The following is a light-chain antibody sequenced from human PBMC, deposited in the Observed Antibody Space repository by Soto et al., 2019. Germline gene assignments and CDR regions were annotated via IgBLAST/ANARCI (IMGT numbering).Light chain of an antibody. J-gene: IGKJ4*01. V-gene: IGKV1-33*01. CDR3: QQYESLPLT. Sequence: DITMTQSPSSLSASVGDRVSITCQASQDIMVYLNWYQQHPGKAPKLLNSGASNLEPGVPSRFTGSGSGTLFTLTISSLQPEDFATYFCQQYESLPLTFGGGTHVE. CDR2: GAS. CDR1: QDIMVY.